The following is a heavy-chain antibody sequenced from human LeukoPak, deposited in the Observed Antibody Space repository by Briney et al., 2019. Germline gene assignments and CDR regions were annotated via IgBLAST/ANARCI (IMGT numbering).Heavy chain of an antibody. CDR1: GFTFSRHA. CDR2: INTSGGST. CDR3: AKNSRKTNIVVVLGGAFDL. J-gene: IGHJ3*01. Sequence: GGSVRLSFAASGFTFSRHAMTWVRQAPGKGLEWVSGINTSGGSTFYADSVKGRFTISRDNSKNTLFLQMHSLRVDATGVYYCAKNSRKTNIVVVLGGAFDLWGQGTVVSASS. D-gene: IGHD3-22*01. V-gene: IGHV3-23*01.